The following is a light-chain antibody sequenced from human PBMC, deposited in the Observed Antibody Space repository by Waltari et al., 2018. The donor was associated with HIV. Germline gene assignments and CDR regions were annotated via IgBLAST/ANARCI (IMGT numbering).Light chain of an antibody. CDR1: SSNIGRNS. CDR3: GAWDNSLGGVV. J-gene: IGLJ2*01. V-gene: IGLV1-51*02. CDR2: ETN. Sequence: QSVLTQPPSVSAAPGQQVTISCSGSSSNIGRNSVAWYQHLPGTAPTIVIYETNKRPSGIPDRFSGTKSGTSGTLDIAGLQTGDEADYYCGAWDNSLGGVVFGGGTKLTVL.